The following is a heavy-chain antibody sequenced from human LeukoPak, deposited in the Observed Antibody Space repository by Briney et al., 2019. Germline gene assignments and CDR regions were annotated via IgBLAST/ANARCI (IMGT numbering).Heavy chain of an antibody. CDR1: GYTFTSYG. Sequence: ASVKVSCKASGYTFTSYGISWVRQAPGQGLEWMGWISAYNGNTNYAQNLQGRVTMTTDTSTSTAYMELRSLRSDDTAVYYCARGLARKGGIAAVWVWFGPWGQGTLVTVSS. D-gene: IGHD6-13*01. CDR2: ISAYNGNT. V-gene: IGHV1-18*01. CDR3: ARGLARKGGIAAVWVWFGP. J-gene: IGHJ5*02.